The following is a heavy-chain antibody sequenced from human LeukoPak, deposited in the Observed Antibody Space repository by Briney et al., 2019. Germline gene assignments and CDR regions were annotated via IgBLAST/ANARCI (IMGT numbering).Heavy chain of an antibody. J-gene: IGHJ5*02. CDR3: ARGSSDWYVWFDP. D-gene: IGHD6-19*01. CDR1: GYTFTDYF. Sequence: ASVKVSCKASGYTFTDYFMLWVRQAPGQGLEWMGWINPNSGGTSYAQKFEGRVTMTRDTSISTAYMELSRLRSDDTALYYCARGSSDWYVWFDPWGQGTLVTVSS. V-gene: IGHV1-2*02. CDR2: INPNSGGT.